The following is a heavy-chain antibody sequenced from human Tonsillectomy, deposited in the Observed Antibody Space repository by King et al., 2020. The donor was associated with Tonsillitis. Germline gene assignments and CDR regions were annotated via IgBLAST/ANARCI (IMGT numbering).Heavy chain of an antibody. Sequence: VQLVESGGGLIQPGGSLRLSCAASGFSVSSNYMSWVRQAPGKGLEWGSVIYSGGSTYYADSVKGRFTISRDNSKNTLYLQMNSLRAEDTAVYYCARDHDYYYYGMDVWGQGTTVTVSS. CDR1: GFSVSSNY. CDR3: ARDHDYYYYGMDV. CDR2: IYSGGST. V-gene: IGHV3-53*01. J-gene: IGHJ6*02.